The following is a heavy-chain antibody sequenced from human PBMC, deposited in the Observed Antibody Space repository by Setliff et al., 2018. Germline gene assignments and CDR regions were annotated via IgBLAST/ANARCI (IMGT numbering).Heavy chain of an antibody. CDR1: GGTFSSYG. V-gene: IGHV1-69*05. D-gene: IGHD5-18*01. J-gene: IGHJ6*03. CDR2: TIPIFGST. CDR3: VREGVDTRSSTDYRYYMDV. Sequence: SVKVSCKASGGTFSSYGISWVRQAPGQGLEWMGGTIPIFGSTSYAQKFQGRVTMTRDTSTSTVYMELSSLRSEDTAVYYCVREGVDTRSSTDYRYYMDVWGKGTTVTVSS.